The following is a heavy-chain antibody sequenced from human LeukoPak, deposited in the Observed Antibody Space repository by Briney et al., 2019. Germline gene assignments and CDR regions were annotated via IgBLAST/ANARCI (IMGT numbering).Heavy chain of an antibody. CDR2: ISSSGSTI. V-gene: IGHV3-48*04. CDR3: ARDPVGAMSSAFDI. J-gene: IGHJ3*02. Sequence: PGGSLRLSCAASGFTFSSYNMNWVRQAPGKGLEWVSYISSSGSTIYYADSVKGRFTISRDNAKNSLYLQMNSLRAEDTAVYYCARDPVGAMSSAFDIWGQGTMVTVSS. D-gene: IGHD3-3*01. CDR1: GFTFSSYN.